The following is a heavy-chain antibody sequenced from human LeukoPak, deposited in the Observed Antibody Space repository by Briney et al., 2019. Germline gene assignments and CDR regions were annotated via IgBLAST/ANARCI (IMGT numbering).Heavy chain of an antibody. CDR3: ARCTLDDIVVVPAAAQRFYFDY. J-gene: IGHJ4*02. D-gene: IGHD2-2*01. CDR1: GGSFSGYY. CDR2: INHSGST. V-gene: IGHV4-34*01. Sequence: PSETLSLTCAVYGGSFSGYYWSWIRQPPGKGLEWIGEINHSGSTNYNPSLKSRVTISVDTSKNQFSLKLSSVTAADTAVYYCARCTLDDIVVVPAAAQRFYFDYWGQGTLVTVSS.